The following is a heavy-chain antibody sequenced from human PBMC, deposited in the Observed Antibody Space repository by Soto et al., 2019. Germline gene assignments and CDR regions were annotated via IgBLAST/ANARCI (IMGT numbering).Heavy chain of an antibody. CDR1: GFSITNTW. V-gene: IGHV3-15*07. CDR3: NSYPDFWGGHTPL. CDR2: VKSKADGGTA. D-gene: IGHD3-3*01. J-gene: IGHJ4*02. Sequence: EVQLVESVGGLVQPGGSLRLSCAASGFSITNTWMHWVRQAPGKGLEWVGRVKSKADGGTADYAAPVKGRFTVSRDDSKNTQYLQMNSLKMEDTAVYYCNSYPDFWGGHTPLWGQGTLVTVSS.